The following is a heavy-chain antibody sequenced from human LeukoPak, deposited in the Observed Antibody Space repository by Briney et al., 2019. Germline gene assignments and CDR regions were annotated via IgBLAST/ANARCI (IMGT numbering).Heavy chain of an antibody. CDR3: ARDCSRGDCPYAFDI. V-gene: IGHV4-31*03. D-gene: IGHD2-21*02. J-gene: IGHJ3*02. CDR1: GGSISSGGYY. Sequence: PSETLSLTCTVSGGSISSGGYYWSWIRQHPGKGPEWIGYIYYSGSTYYNPSLKSRVTISVDTSKNQFSLKLSSVTAADTAVYYCARDCSRGDCPYAFDIWGQGTMVTVSS. CDR2: IYYSGST.